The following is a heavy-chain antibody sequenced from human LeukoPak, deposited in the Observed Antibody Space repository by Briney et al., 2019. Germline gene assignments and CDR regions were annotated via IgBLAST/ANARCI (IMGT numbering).Heavy chain of an antibody. CDR2: INPDGNKK. D-gene: IGHD5-18*01. Sequence: GGSLRLSCAVSGLTFSSSWMDWVRQAPGKGLEWVASINPDGNKKYSADSVKGRFTISRGNAENSLYLQMNSLRVEDTAFYYCARDLAYSRLDYWGQGMLVTVSS. CDR3: ARDLAYSRLDY. CDR1: GLTFSSSW. V-gene: IGHV3-7*01. J-gene: IGHJ4*02.